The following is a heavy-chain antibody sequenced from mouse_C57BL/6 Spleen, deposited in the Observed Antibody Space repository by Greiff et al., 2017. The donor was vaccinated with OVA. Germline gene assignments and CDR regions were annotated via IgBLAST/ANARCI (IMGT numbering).Heavy chain of an antibody. V-gene: IGHV5-4*01. CDR1: GFTFSSYA. D-gene: IGHD3-2*02. Sequence: DVKLVESGGGLVKPGGSLKLSCAASGFTFSSYAMSWVRQTPEKRLEWVATISAGGSYTYYPDNVKGRFTISRDNAKNNLYLQMSHLKSEDTAMYYCAREVLDSSGYDYLDYWGQGTTLTVSS. CDR3: AREVLDSSGYDYLDY. J-gene: IGHJ2*01. CDR2: ISAGGSYT.